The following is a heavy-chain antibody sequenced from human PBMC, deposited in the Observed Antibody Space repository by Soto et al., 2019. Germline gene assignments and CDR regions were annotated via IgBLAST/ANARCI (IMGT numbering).Heavy chain of an antibody. Sequence: QVQLVQSGAEVKKPGASVKVSCKASGYTFTSYGISWVRQAPGQGLEWMGWISAYNGNTNYAQKPQGRVTMTTDTSTSTAYMELRSLRSDDTAVYYCARDGLRYFDWLQYYYYYMDVWGKGTTVTVSS. CDR1: GYTFTSYG. CDR3: ARDGLRYFDWLQYYYYYMDV. J-gene: IGHJ6*03. CDR2: ISAYNGNT. V-gene: IGHV1-18*01. D-gene: IGHD3-9*01.